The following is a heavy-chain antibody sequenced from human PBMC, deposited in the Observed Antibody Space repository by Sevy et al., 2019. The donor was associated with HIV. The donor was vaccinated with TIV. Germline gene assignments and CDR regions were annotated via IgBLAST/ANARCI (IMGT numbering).Heavy chain of an antibody. CDR1: GDSVSSSGVA. D-gene: IGHD1-26*01. Sequence: KQSQTLSLTCGISGDSVSSSGVAWNWIRQSPSRGLEWLGRTYYTSRWSSDYAASVKSRITINPDTSKNQFSLQLNSVTPEDTAVYYCARDYIGGSRGGQGFDPWGQGTLVTVSS. CDR2: TYYTSRWSS. CDR3: ARDYIGGSRGGQGFDP. J-gene: IGHJ5*02. V-gene: IGHV6-1*01.